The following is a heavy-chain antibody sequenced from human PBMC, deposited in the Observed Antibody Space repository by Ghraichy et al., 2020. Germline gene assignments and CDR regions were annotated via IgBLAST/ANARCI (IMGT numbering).Heavy chain of an antibody. Sequence: GESQNISCAASGFTFSSYAMSWVRQAPGKGLEWVSAISGSGGSTYYADSVKGRFTISRDNSKNTLYLQMNSLRAEDTAVYYCAKALGGCSGGSCYRDYWGQGTLVTVSS. CDR1: GFTFSSYA. D-gene: IGHD2-15*01. CDR3: AKALGGCSGGSCYRDY. J-gene: IGHJ4*02. V-gene: IGHV3-23*01. CDR2: ISGSGGST.